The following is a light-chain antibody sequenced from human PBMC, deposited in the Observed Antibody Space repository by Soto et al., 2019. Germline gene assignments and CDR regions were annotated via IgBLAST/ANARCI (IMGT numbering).Light chain of an antibody. CDR3: QQYNNWPPVT. Sequence: EIVMTQSPATLSVSPGESATLSCRASQSVRSNLAWYQQKPGQAPRLLIYGASTRATGIPARFSGSGSGTEFTLTIRSLQSEDFAVYYCQQYNNWPPVTFGGGTKVEIK. CDR1: QSVRSN. V-gene: IGKV3-15*01. CDR2: GAS. J-gene: IGKJ4*01.